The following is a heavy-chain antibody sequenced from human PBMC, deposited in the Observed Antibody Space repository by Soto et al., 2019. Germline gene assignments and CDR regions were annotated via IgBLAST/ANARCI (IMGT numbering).Heavy chain of an antibody. CDR1: GGSVNTAPYH. Sequence: PSETLSLTCTVSGGSVNTAPYHWSWIRQSPRNGLEWIGNSYYTWSTNYNPSFESRVATSLDTSNNQFSLRLTSLTAADTAVYFCARDHHSYYDTSGYYPYFDFWGQGTLVTVSS. CDR3: ARDHHSYYDTSGYYPYFDF. J-gene: IGHJ4*02. V-gene: IGHV4-61*01. D-gene: IGHD3-22*01. CDR2: SYYTWST.